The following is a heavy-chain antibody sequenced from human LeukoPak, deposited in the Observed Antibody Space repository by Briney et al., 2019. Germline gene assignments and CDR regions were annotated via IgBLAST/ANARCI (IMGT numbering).Heavy chain of an antibody. D-gene: IGHD6-19*01. CDR2: ISSGGSPT. Sequence: PGGSLRLSCAASGFTFSSYSTNWVRQAPGKGLEWISYISSGGSPTYYADSVKGRFVISRDSAKNSLYLRMNSLRAEDTAVYYCARDNSSGWSDFHYYGMDVWGQGTTVIVSS. J-gene: IGHJ6*02. V-gene: IGHV3-48*01. CDR3: ARDNSSGWSDFHYYGMDV. CDR1: GFTFSSYS.